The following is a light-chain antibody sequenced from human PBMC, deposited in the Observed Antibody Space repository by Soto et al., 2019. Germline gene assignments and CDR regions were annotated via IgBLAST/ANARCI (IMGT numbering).Light chain of an antibody. Sequence: QSVLTQPPSVSGAPGQRITISFTWSSSNIGAGYPVHWYQQLPGTAPKLLIFGNTIRPSGVPDRFSGSRSGLAITGLQAEDEADYYCQSYDSSLSGYVFGTGTKLTVL. V-gene: IGLV1-40*01. CDR2: GNT. J-gene: IGLJ1*01. CDR3: QSYDSSLSGYV. CDR1: SSNIGAGYP.